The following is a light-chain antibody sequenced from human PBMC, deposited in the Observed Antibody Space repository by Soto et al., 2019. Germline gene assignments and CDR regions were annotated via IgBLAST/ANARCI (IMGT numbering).Light chain of an antibody. J-gene: IGKJ4*01. CDR2: AAS. CDR3: QQSYSTPPKLT. V-gene: IGKV1-39*01. Sequence: DIQMTQSPSSLSASVGDRVTITCRASQSISSYLNWYQQKPGKAPKLLIYAASSLQSGVPSRFSGSGSGTDFTLTISSLQPQDFATDYCQQSYSTPPKLTFGGGTKVEIK. CDR1: QSISSY.